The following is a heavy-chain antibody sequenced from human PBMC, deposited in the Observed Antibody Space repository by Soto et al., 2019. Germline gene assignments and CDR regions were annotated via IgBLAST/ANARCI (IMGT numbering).Heavy chain of an antibody. V-gene: IGHV1-69*01. Sequence: QVQLVQSGAEVKKPGSSVKVSCKASGGTFSSYAISWVRQAPGQGLEWMGGIIPIFGTANYAQKFQGRVTITADESTSRAYMGLSRLGSGDTAVCYCAGGGEQWLRDWGQGTLVTVSS. CDR3: AGGGEQWLRD. J-gene: IGHJ4*02. D-gene: IGHD6-19*01. CDR1: GGTFSSYA. CDR2: IIPIFGTA.